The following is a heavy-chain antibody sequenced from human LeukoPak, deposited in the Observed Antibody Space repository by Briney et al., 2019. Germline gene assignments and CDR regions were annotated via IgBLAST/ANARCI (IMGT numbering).Heavy chain of an antibody. CDR1: AFTFSSYD. CDR3: AKDPRRITIFGVVRAYYYYGMDV. V-gene: IGHV3-30*18. CDR2: ISYDGSNK. D-gene: IGHD3-3*01. Sequence: PGASLRLSCATSAFTFSSYDIQWVRQAPGKELEWLAGISYDGSNKYYAPCVHGRFTISRENSKNTLYLQMNSLRAEDTAVYYCAKDPRRITIFGVVRAYYYYGMDVWGQRTTVTVSS. J-gene: IGHJ6*02.